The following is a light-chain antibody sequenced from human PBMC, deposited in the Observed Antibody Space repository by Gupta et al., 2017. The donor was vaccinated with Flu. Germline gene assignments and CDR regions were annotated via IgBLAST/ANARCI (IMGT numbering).Light chain of an antibody. Sequence: DIQMTQSPSSLSASVGDRVTITCRASQSISSYLNWYQQKPGKAPKLLIYAASSLQSGVPSRFSGSGSGTDFTLTISSRQPEDFATYYCQQSYSTPYRFGQGTQLEIK. CDR1: QSISSY. J-gene: IGKJ2*03. V-gene: IGKV1-39*01. CDR2: AAS. CDR3: QQSYSTPYR.